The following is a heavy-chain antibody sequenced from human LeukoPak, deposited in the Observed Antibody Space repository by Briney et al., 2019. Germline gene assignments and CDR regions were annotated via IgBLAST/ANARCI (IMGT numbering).Heavy chain of an antibody. CDR1: GYTFTSYD. J-gene: IGHJ5*02. V-gene: IGHV1-8*01. CDR3: ARGPGNNTGWSAGMPKGWFDP. Sequence: GASVKVPCKASGYTFTSYDINWVRQATGQRLEWMGWMNPNSGNTGYAKKFQGRVTMTRNTSMSTAYMELSSLRSEDSAVYYCARGPGNNTGWSAGMPKGWFDPWGQGTLVTVPS. D-gene: IGHD6-19*01. CDR2: MNPNSGNT.